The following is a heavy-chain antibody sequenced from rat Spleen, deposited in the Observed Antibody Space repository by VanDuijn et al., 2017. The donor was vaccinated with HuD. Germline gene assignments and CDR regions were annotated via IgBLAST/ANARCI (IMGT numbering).Heavy chain of an antibody. V-gene: IGHV3-3*01. D-gene: IGHD1-9*01. CDR2: INSAGTT. Sequence: EVQLQESGPGPVEVSESLSLTCSVTGHSITSSYRWNWIRKFPGNKLEWMGYINSAGTTNYNPSLNSRISITRDTSKNQFFLQLNSVTTEDTATYYCARDTTGIPTGFAYWGQGTLVTVSS. CDR3: ARDTTGIPTGFAY. CDR1: GHSITSSYR. J-gene: IGHJ3*01.